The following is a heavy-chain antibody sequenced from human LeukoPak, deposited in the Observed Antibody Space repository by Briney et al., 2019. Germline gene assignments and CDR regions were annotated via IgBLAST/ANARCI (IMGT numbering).Heavy chain of an antibody. V-gene: IGHV3-23*01. Sequence: GGSLRLSCAASGFTFSSYAMSWVRQAPGKGLEWVSAICGSGGSTYYAASVKGRFTISRDNSKNTLYLQMNSLRAEDTAVYYCARGAAYYDSSGPSNIWGQGTVVTVSS. J-gene: IGHJ3*02. CDR1: GFTFSSYA. CDR3: ARGAAYYDSSGPSNI. D-gene: IGHD3-22*01. CDR2: ICGSGGST.